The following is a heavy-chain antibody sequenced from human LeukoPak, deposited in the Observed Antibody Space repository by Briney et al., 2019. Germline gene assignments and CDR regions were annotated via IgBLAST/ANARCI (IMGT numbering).Heavy chain of an antibody. Sequence: PGGFLRLSCAASGFTFSSYAMSWVRQAPGKGLEWVSAISGSGGSTYYADSVKGRFTISRDNSKNTLYLQMNSLRAEDTAVYYCAKDGVSGYSSGWYFDYWGQGTLVTVSS. D-gene: IGHD6-19*01. J-gene: IGHJ4*02. V-gene: IGHV3-23*01. CDR2: ISGSGGST. CDR3: AKDGVSGYSSGWYFDY. CDR1: GFTFSSYA.